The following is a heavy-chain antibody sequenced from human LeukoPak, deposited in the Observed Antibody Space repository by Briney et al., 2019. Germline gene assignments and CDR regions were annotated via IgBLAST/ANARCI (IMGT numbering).Heavy chain of an antibody. CDR2: INPNSGDT. CDR3: ARARSVAAARVAFDI. D-gene: IGHD6-13*01. Sequence: ASVKVSCKASGYTFTDYYINWVRQAPGQGLEWIGWINPNSGDTNYAQKFQDRVTMTRDTSISTAYMELSRLRSDDTAVYYCARARSVAAARVAFDIWGQGTMVTVSS. J-gene: IGHJ3*02. CDR1: GYTFTDYY. V-gene: IGHV1-2*02.